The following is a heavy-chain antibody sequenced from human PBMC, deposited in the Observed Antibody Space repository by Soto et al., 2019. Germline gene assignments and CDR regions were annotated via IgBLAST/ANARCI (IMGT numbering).Heavy chain of an antibody. Sequence: ASVKVSCKASGGTFSSYAISWVRQAPGQGLEWMGGIIPIFGTANYAQKFQGRVTITADKSTSTAYMELSSLRSEDTAVYYCACVKNRYCTNGDRYGYYYYGMDVWGQGTTVTVSS. CDR2: IIPIFGTA. D-gene: IGHD2-8*01. V-gene: IGHV1-69*06. J-gene: IGHJ6*02. CDR1: GGTFSSYA. CDR3: ACVKNRYCTNGDRYGYYYYGMDV.